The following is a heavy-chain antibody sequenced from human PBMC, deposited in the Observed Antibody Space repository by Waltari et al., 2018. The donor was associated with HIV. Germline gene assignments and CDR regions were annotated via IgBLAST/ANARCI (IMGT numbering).Heavy chain of an antibody. J-gene: IGHJ5*02. CDR1: GGTFNNYG. CDR2: IIPIFGIA. CDR3: AGEYCSSNSCNRSNWLGP. D-gene: IGHD2-2*01. Sequence: QVQLLQSGAEVKKPGSSVKVSCKISGGTFNNYGISWVRQAPGEGLDWMGRIIPIFGIADYAQTFQGRVTITADKATSTAYMDLSSLRSEDTAVYYCAGEYCSSNSCNRSNWLGPWGQGSLVTVSS. V-gene: IGHV1-69*04.